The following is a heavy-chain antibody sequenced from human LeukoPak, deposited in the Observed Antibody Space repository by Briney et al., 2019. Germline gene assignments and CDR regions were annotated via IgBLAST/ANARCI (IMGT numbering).Heavy chain of an antibody. Sequence: GGSLRLSCEASGFTFSGDWMHWVRQAPGKGLVWVSRINPDGSSAYYADSVKGRFSISRDNAKNTLYLQMNRLRAADTAVYYCTRGISGNYGNFDYWGQGTLVTVSS. CDR2: INPDGSSA. V-gene: IGHV3-74*01. J-gene: IGHJ4*02. D-gene: IGHD1-26*01. CDR1: GFTFSGDW. CDR3: TRGISGNYGNFDY.